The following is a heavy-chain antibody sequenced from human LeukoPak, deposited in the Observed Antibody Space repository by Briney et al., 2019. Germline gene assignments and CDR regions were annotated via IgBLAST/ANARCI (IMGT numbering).Heavy chain of an antibody. CDR1: GFTFSSYW. V-gene: IGHV3-7*04. CDR2: IKQDGSEK. Sequence: GGSLRPSCAASGFTFSSYWMSWVRQAPGKGLEWVANIKQDGSEKYYVDSVKGRFTISRDNAKNSLYLQMNSLRAEDTAVYYCARVASSGYYWGYYYYYMDVWGKGTTVTVSS. D-gene: IGHD3-22*01. CDR3: ARVASSGYYWGYYYYYMDV. J-gene: IGHJ6*03.